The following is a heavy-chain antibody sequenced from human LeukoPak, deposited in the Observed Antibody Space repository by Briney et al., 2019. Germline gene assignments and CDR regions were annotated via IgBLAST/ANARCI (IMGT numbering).Heavy chain of an antibody. V-gene: IGHV4-34*01. J-gene: IGHJ3*02. D-gene: IGHD3-22*01. Sequence: SETLSLTCVVYGGSFSGYYWSWIRQPPRKGLEWIGGINHSGSTNYNPSLKSRVTISVDTSKNQFSLKLSSVTAADTAVYYCARELYSSGYHDAFDIWGQGTMVTVSS. CDR2: INHSGST. CDR3: ARELYSSGYHDAFDI. CDR1: GGSFSGYY.